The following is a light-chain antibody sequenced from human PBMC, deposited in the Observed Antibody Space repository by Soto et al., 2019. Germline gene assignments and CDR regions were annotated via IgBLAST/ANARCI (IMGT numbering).Light chain of an antibody. CDR2: GVS. J-gene: IGLJ1*01. CDR3: SSFTGTTTLDV. CDR1: SRDVGAYKY. V-gene: IGLV2-14*03. Sequence: QSVLTQPASVSGSPGQSITISCTGTSRDVGAYKYVSWYQQHPGKVPKLIIYGVSNRPSGVSNRFSGSKSGNTAFLTISGLQPEDEADYYCSSFTGTTTLDVFGTGTKVTVL.